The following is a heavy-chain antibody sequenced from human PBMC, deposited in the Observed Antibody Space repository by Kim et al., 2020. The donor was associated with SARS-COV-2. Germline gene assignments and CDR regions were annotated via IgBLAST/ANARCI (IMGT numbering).Heavy chain of an antibody. V-gene: IGHV4-59*01. CDR3: ASGYNVFEI. J-gene: IGHJ3*02. Sequence: SETLSLTCTVSGGSISSYYWSWIRQPPGKGLEWIGYIYYTGSTKYNPFLTSRVTASIDTSKNQFSLKLSSVTAADTAMYYCASGYNVFEIWGQGTMVTVSS. D-gene: IGHD5-12*01. CDR1: GGSISSYY. CDR2: IYYTGST.